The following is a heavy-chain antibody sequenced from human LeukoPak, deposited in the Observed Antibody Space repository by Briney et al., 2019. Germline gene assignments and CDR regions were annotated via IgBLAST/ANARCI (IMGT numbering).Heavy chain of an antibody. Sequence: GGSLRLSCAASGFTFSSYAMHWVRQAPVKGLEWVAVISYDGSNKYYADSVKGRFTISRDNSKNTLYLQMNSLRAEDTAVYYCARAIYGDLALDYWGQGTLVTVSS. D-gene: IGHD4-17*01. J-gene: IGHJ4*02. CDR1: GFTFSSYA. CDR2: ISYDGSNK. CDR3: ARAIYGDLALDY. V-gene: IGHV3-30-3*01.